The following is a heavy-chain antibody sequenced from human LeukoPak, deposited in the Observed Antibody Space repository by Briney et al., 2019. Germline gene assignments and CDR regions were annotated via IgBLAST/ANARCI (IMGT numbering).Heavy chain of an antibody. CDR3: ARDGYDFWSDYPTTLDY. CDR1: GFTFSSYS. V-gene: IGHV3-48*01. Sequence: PGGSLRLSCAASGFTFSSYSMNWVLQAPGKVLEWVSYISTSSRTIYYADSVKGRFTISRDNAKNSLYLQMNSLRAEDTAVYYCARDGYDFWSDYPTTLDYWGQGTLFTVSS. CDR2: ISTSSRTI. J-gene: IGHJ4*02. D-gene: IGHD3-3*01.